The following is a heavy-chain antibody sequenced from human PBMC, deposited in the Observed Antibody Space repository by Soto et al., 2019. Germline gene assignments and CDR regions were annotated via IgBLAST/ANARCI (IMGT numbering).Heavy chain of an antibody. V-gene: IGHV1-69*13. J-gene: IGHJ6*02. CDR3: ASGGYSYAVAIYYYYYGMDV. CDR2: IIPIFGTA. D-gene: IGHD5-18*01. Sequence: SVKVSCKASGGTFSSYAISWVRQAPGQGLEWMGGIIPIFGTANYAQKFQGRVTITADESTSTAYMELSSLRSEDTAVYYRASGGYSYAVAIYYYYYGMDVWGQGTTVTVSS. CDR1: GGTFSSYA.